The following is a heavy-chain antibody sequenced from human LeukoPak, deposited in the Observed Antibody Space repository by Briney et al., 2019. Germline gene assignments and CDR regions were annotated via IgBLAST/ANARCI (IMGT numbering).Heavy chain of an antibody. CDR3: ARHYIVVVPAHGDENWFDP. Sequence: SETLSLTCTVSGGSISSSSYYWGWIRQPPGKGLEWIGSIYYSGSTYYNPSLKSRATISVDTSKNQFSLKLSSVTAADTAVYYCARHYIVVVPAHGDENWFDPWGQGTLVTVSS. V-gene: IGHV4-39*01. J-gene: IGHJ5*02. CDR2: IYYSGST. D-gene: IGHD2-2*01. CDR1: GGSISSSSYY.